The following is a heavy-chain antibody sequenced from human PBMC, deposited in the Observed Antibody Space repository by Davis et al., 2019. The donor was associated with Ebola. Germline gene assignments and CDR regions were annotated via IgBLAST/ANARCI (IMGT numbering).Heavy chain of an antibody. Sequence: MPSETLSLTCAVYGGSFSGYYWSWIRQPPGKGLEWIGYIHYSGRTYYNPSLKSRVAISVDTSKNQFSLKLSSVTAADTAVYYCAGTYYYETTGYQGGTDYWGQGTLVTVSS. V-gene: IGHV4-34*01. CDR3: AGTYYYETTGYQGGTDY. CDR2: IHYSGRT. D-gene: IGHD3-22*01. CDR1: GGSFSGYY. J-gene: IGHJ4*02.